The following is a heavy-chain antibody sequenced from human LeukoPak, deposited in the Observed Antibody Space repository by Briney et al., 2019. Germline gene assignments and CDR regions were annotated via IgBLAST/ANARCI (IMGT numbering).Heavy chain of an antibody. D-gene: IGHD6-19*01. Sequence: SETLSLTCTVSGGSISSYYWSWIRQPPGKGLEWIGYIYYSGSTNYNPSLKSRATISVDTSKNQFSLKLSSVTAADTAVYYCAREDSSGCLDYWGQGTLVTVSS. J-gene: IGHJ4*02. CDR3: AREDSSGCLDY. V-gene: IGHV4-59*01. CDR2: IYYSGST. CDR1: GGSISSYY.